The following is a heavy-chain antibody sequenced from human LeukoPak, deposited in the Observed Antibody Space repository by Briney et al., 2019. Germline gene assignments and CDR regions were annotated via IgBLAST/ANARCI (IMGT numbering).Heavy chain of an antibody. CDR1: GYTFTGYY. Sequence: GASVKVSCKASGYTFTGYYMHWVRQAPGQGREWMGWINPNSGGTNYAQKFQGRVTMTRDTSISTAYMELSRLRSDDTAVYYCARDPSGWTGWFDPWGQGTLVTVSS. D-gene: IGHD6-19*01. CDR3: ARDPSGWTGWFDP. J-gene: IGHJ5*02. CDR2: INPNSGGT. V-gene: IGHV1-2*02.